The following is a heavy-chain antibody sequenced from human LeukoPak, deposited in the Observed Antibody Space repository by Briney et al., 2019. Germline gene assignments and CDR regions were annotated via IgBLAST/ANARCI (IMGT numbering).Heavy chain of an antibody. V-gene: IGHV4-31*03. D-gene: IGHD2-15*01. Sequence: SETLSLTCTVSGGSISSGGYYWSWIRQHPGKGLEWIGYIYYSGSTYYNPSLKSRVTISVDTSKNQFSLKLSSVTAADTAVYYCARDLLTTLDYRGQGTLVTVSS. CDR3: ARDLLTTLDY. CDR2: IYYSGST. CDR1: GGSISSGGYY. J-gene: IGHJ4*02.